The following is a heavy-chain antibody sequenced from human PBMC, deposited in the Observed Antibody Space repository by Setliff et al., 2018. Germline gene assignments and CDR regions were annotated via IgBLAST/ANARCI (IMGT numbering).Heavy chain of an antibody. D-gene: IGHD1-26*01. Sequence: ASVKVSCKASGYTFTDYYIYWVRQAPGQGLGWMGWINPNSGGTNYAQKFQGWVTMTRDTSISTTYMELSRLRSDDTAVYYCARDLLYSGSYFGYYYGMDVWGQGTTVTVSS. V-gene: IGHV1-2*04. CDR2: INPNSGGT. J-gene: IGHJ6*02. CDR3: ARDLLYSGSYFGYYYGMDV. CDR1: GYTFTDYY.